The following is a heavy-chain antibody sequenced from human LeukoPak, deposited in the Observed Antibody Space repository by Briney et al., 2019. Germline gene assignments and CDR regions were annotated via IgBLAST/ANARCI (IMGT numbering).Heavy chain of an antibody. V-gene: IGHV4-34*01. Sequence: SETLSLTCAVYGGSFSGYYWSWIRQPPGKGLEWIGEINHSGSTNYNPSLKSRVTISVDTSKNQFSLKLSSVTAADTAVYYCARVCIGSSGWYEGSFKDYWGQGTLVTVSS. D-gene: IGHD6-19*01. J-gene: IGHJ4*02. CDR3: ARVCIGSSGWYEGSFKDY. CDR2: INHSGST. CDR1: GGSFSGYY.